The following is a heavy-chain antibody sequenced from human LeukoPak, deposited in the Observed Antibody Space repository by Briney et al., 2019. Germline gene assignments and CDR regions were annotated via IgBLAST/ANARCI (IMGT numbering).Heavy chain of an antibody. V-gene: IGHV1-18*01. CDR3: ARVTYGDYVYYYYYMDV. CDR1: GYTFTSYG. D-gene: IGHD4-17*01. CDR2: ISTYNGNT. Sequence: ASVKVSCKASGYTFTSYGISWVRQAPGQGLEWMGWISTYNGNTNYAQKLQGRVTMTTDTSTSTAYMELRSLRSDDTAVYYCARVTYGDYVYYYYYMDVWGKGTTVTVSS. J-gene: IGHJ6*03.